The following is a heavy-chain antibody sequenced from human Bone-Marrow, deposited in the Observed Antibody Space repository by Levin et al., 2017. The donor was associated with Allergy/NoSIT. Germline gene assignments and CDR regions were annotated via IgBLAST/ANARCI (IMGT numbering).Heavy chain of an antibody. CDR3: ARDTGYDLDS. J-gene: IGHJ4*02. V-gene: IGHV4-31*03. D-gene: IGHD5-12*01. CDR1: GGSIGGGGYY. Sequence: SETLSLTCTVSGGSIGGGGYYWSWIRQHPGKGLEWVGYIYHSGNTYYNPSLKRRLSISVDTSRNQFSLKLSSVTAADTAVYYCARDTGYDLDSWGQGTLVTVSS. CDR2: IYHSGNT.